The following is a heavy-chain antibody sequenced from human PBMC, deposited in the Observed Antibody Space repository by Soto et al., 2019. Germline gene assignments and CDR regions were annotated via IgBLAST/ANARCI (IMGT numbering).Heavy chain of an antibody. CDR1: GFSFTSYG. V-gene: IGHV3-33*01. CDR3: ARLNNVIFSHDY. D-gene: IGHD2-21*01. Sequence: PGGSLRLSCAASGFSFTSYGMYWVRQTPGKGLERVAGIWNDGSNKYYADSVKGRITISRDNSKNMLYLQMNSLRAEDTTVYYWARLNNVIFSHDYWAQGIPVNVSS. J-gene: IGHJ4*01. CDR2: IWNDGSNK.